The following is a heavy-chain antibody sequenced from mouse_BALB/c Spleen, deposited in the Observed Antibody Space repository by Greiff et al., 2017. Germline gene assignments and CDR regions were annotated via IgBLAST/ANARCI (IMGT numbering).Heavy chain of an antibody. Sequence: VQLQQSGPELVKPGASVKMSCKASGYTFTSYVMHWVKQKPGQGLEWIGYINPYNDGTKYNEKFKGKATLTSDKSSSTAYMELSSLTSEDSAVYYCARGVDGYYGGAWFAYWGQGTLVTVSA. J-gene: IGHJ3*01. CDR1: GYTFTSYV. V-gene: IGHV1-14*01. CDR2: INPYNDGT. CDR3: ARGVDGYYGGAWFAY. D-gene: IGHD2-3*01.